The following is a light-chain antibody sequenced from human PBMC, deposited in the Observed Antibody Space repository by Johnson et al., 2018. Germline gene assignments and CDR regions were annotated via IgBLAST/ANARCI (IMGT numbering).Light chain of an antibody. Sequence: QSVLTQPPSVSAAPGQKVTISCSGSSSNIGNNYVSWYQQLPGTAPKLLIYENNKRPSGIPDRFSGSKSGTSATLGITGLQTGDVADYYCGTGDSSLSAGNVFGTGTKVTVL. CDR3: GTGDSSLSAGNV. CDR2: ENN. J-gene: IGLJ1*01. CDR1: SSNIGNNY. V-gene: IGLV1-51*02.